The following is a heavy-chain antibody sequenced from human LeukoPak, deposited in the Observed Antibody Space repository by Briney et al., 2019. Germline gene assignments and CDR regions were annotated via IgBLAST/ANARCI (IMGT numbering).Heavy chain of an antibody. CDR1: GFTVSNNY. Sequence: GGSLTLSFAASGFTVSNNYMNWVRQAPSKGLAWISVIYSGGSTYYAHSVKARFTISRDNSKNTLYLQMNSLRAEDTTVYYCARVQTVDGYYYYGMDVWGQGTTVTVSS. CDR3: ARVQTVDGYYYYGMDV. CDR2: IYSGGST. J-gene: IGHJ6*02. V-gene: IGHV3-53*01. D-gene: IGHD2-8*01.